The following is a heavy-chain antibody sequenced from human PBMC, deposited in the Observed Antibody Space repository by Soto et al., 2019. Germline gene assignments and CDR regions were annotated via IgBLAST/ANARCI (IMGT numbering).Heavy chain of an antibody. CDR1: GYTFTNYY. D-gene: IGHD6-13*01. Sequence: ASVKVSCKASGYTFTNYYMHWVRQAPGQGLEWMGIINSGGGSATYAQKFLGRVTISRDNSKNTLYLQMNSLRAEDTAVYYCAKDSWAAAGTSPGYWGQGTLVTVSS. CDR3: AKDSWAAAGTSPGY. CDR2: INSGGGSA. V-gene: IGHV1-46*01. J-gene: IGHJ4*02.